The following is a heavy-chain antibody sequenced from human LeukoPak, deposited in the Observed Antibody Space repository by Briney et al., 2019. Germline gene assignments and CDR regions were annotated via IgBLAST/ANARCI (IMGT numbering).Heavy chain of an antibody. CDR3: VRGQDGIDNWFDP. Sequence: GGSLRLSCAASGFTFSSYGMHWVRQAPGKGLEWISYIRGNSETIHYADSVKGRFTISRDNAKNSLSLQMTSLRAEDTAVYYCVRGQDGIDNWFDPWGQGTLVTVAS. CDR2: IRGNSETI. V-gene: IGHV3-48*01. D-gene: IGHD5-24*01. J-gene: IGHJ5*02. CDR1: GFTFSSYG.